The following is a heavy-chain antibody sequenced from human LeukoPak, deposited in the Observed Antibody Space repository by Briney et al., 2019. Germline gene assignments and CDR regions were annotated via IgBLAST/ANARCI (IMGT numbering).Heavy chain of an antibody. V-gene: IGHV3-43*02. CDR2: IIGDGGST. CDR3: AKIPAAGYYYHYMVV. D-gene: IGHD2-2*01. Sequence: RGSLRLSCAASGFTFDDYAMQWVRPAPGEGLEWVSLIIGDGGSTYYADSVKGRFPISRQNRKTSLYLQMNSLRTEDSALFHCAKIPAAGYYYHYMVVCGKR. CDR1: GFTFDDYA. J-gene: IGHJ6*03.